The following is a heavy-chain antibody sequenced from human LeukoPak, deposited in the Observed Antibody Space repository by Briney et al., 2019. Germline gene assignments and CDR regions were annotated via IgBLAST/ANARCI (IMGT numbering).Heavy chain of an antibody. CDR1: GYSISSGYY. J-gene: IGHJ4*02. CDR3: ARAYYYGSGSYYLREYYFDY. V-gene: IGHV4-38-2*02. D-gene: IGHD3-10*01. Sequence: SETLSLTCTVSGYSISSGYYWGWIRQPPGKGLEWIGSIYHSGSTYYNPSLKSRVTISVDTSKDQFSLKLSSVTAADTAVYYCARAYYYGSGSYYLREYYFDYWGQGTLVTVSS. CDR2: IYHSGST.